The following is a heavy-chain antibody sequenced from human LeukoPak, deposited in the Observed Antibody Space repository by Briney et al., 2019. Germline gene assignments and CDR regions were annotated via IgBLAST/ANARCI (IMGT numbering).Heavy chain of an antibody. D-gene: IGHD3-10*01. J-gene: IGHJ3*01. CDR3: AKVVGIWIGEMFDAFDV. CDR1: GFTFSRDG. V-gene: IGHV3-33*06. Sequence: GGSLRLSCAASGFTFSRDGMHWVRQAPGKGLEWVAVIWYDGSKKYYADSVKGRFTISRDNSKNILYLQMNGLRAEDTALYYCAKVVGIWIGEMFDAFDVWGHGTMVAVSS. CDR2: IWYDGSKK.